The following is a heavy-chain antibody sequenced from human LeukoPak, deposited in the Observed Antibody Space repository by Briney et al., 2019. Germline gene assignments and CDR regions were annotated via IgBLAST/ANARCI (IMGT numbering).Heavy chain of an antibody. Sequence: GGSLRLSCAASGFTVSSNYMSWVRQAPRKGLEWVSVIYSGGSTYYADSVKGRFTISRDNSKNTLYLQMNSLRAEDTAVYYCATPFRSSWDNWFDPWGQGTLVTVSS. D-gene: IGHD6-13*01. CDR1: GFTVSSNY. CDR3: ATPFRSSWDNWFDP. V-gene: IGHV3-53*01. J-gene: IGHJ5*02. CDR2: IYSGGST.